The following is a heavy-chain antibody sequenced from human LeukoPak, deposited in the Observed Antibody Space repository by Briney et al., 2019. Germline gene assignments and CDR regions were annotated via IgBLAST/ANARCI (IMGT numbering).Heavy chain of an antibody. CDR2: ISSSGSTI. CDR3: AREPPRDYYMDV. J-gene: IGHJ6*03. D-gene: IGHD3-10*01. V-gene: IGHV3-48*03. CDR1: GFTFSSYE. Sequence: PGGSLRLSCAASGFTFSSYEMNWVRQAPGKGLEWVSYISSSGSTIYYADSVKGRFTISRDNAKNSLYLQMNSLRAEDTAVYYCAREPPRDYYMDVWGKGTTVTVSS.